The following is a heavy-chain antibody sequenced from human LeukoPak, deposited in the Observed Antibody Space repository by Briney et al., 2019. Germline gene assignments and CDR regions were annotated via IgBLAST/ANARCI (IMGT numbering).Heavy chain of an antibody. CDR3: ARRASNRVTASPFDF. CDR2: IYPGDSDT. D-gene: IGHD2-21*02. CDR1: GYSFTNYW. Sequence: GESLQISCKGSGYSFTNYWIGWVRQMPGKGLEWMGIIYPGDSDTRYSPSFQGQVTISADKSISTAFLQWSSLQASDTAIYFCARRASNRVTASPFDFWGQGTLVTVSS. V-gene: IGHV5-51*01. J-gene: IGHJ4*02.